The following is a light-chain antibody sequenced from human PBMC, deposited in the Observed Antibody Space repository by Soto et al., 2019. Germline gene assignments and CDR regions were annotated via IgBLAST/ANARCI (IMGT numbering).Light chain of an antibody. CDR2: AAS. J-gene: IGKJ2*01. CDR1: QSISSY. Sequence: DIQMTQSPSSLSASVGERVTITCRASQSISSYLNWYQQKPGKAPKLLIYAASSLQSGVPSRFSGSGSGTDLTLTISSLQPEDFATYYCQQSYSTPYTFGQGTKLEIK. V-gene: IGKV1-39*01. CDR3: QQSYSTPYT.